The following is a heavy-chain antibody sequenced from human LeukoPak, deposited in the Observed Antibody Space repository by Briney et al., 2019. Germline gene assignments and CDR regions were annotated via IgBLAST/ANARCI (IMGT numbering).Heavy chain of an antibody. CDR2: MNPNSGNT. CDR3: ARGLVAAAGRRDY. Sequence: GASVTVSFKASGYTFTSYDINWVRQATGQGLEWMGWMNPNSGNTGYAQKFQGRVTMTRNTSISTAYMELSSLRSEDTAVYYCARGLVAAAGRRDYWGQGTLVTVSS. CDR1: GYTFTSYD. V-gene: IGHV1-8*01. J-gene: IGHJ4*01. D-gene: IGHD6-13*01.